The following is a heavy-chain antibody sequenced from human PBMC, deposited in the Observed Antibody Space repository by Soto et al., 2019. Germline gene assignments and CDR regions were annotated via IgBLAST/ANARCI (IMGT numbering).Heavy chain of an antibody. V-gene: IGHV4-34*01. Sequence: SETLSLTCAVFDESFSGSYWTWIRQPPGKGLEWIGEINHSGSTNYNPSLKSRVTISVDTSKNQFSLKLSSVTAADTAVYYCARGPSDRGQLSWGQGTLVTVSS. D-gene: IGHD6-6*01. CDR3: ARGPSDRGQLS. CDR2: INHSGST. CDR1: DESFSGSY. J-gene: IGHJ5*02.